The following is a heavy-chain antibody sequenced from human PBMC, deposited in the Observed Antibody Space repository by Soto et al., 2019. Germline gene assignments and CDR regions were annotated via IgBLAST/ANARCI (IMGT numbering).Heavy chain of an antibody. V-gene: IGHV3-23*01. D-gene: IGHD3-10*01. CDR3: AKEGGQLLWFGELSPSFDY. CDR2: ISGSGGST. Sequence: GGSLRLSCAASGFTFSSYAMSWVRQAPGKGLEWVSAISGSGGSTYYADSVKGRFTISRDNSKNTLYLQMNSLRAEDTAVYYCAKEGGQLLWFGELSPSFDYWGQGTLVTVSS. J-gene: IGHJ4*02. CDR1: GFTFSSYA.